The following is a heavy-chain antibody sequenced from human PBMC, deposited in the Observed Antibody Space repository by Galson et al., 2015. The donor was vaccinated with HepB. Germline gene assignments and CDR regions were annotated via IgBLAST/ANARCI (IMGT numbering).Heavy chain of an antibody. CDR1: GGTFSSYA. Sequence: SVKVSCKASGGTFSSYAISWVRQAPGQGLEWMGGIIPIFGTANYAQKFQGRVTITADESTSTAYMELSSLRSEDTAVYYCARSDIVVVPAANDWGVAAPGYYYYGMDVWGQGTTVTVSS. V-gene: IGHV1-69*13. CDR3: ARSDIVVVPAANDWGVAAPGYYYYGMDV. D-gene: IGHD2-2*01. J-gene: IGHJ6*02. CDR2: IIPIFGTA.